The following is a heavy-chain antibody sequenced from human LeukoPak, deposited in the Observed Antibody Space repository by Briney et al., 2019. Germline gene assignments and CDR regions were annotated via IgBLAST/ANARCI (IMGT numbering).Heavy chain of an antibody. CDR2: MSPISGDT. J-gene: IGHJ4*02. CDR3: ARESGDILVVPYY. V-gene: IGHV1-8*01. Sequence: ASVKVSCKASGYTFTSYDINWVRQATGQGLEWMGWMSPISGDTGYAQKFQGRLTMTRNTAINTAYMELSGLRSEDTAVYYCARESGDILVVPYYWGQGTLVTVSS. CDR1: GYTFTSYD. D-gene: IGHD2-2*01.